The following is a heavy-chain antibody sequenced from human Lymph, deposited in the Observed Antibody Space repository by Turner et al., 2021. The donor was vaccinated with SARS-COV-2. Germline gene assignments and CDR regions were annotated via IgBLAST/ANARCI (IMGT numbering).Heavy chain of an antibody. D-gene: IGHD3-22*01. CDR2: ISGSGGDT. CDR1: GFIFSSYA. V-gene: IGHV3-23*01. Sequence: EVQLLESGGGLVQPGGSLRLSCAASGFIFSSYAMSWVRTAPGKWLGWVAAISGSGGDTYYADSVKGRFTISRDNSKNTLYLQMNSLRAEDTAVYYCAKGVRGAMIVVVIPYFDYWGQGTLVTVSS. J-gene: IGHJ4*02. CDR3: AKGVRGAMIVVVIPYFDY.